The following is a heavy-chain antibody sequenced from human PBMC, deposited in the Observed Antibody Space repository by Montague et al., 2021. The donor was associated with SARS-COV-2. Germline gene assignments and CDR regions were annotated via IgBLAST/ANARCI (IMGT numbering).Heavy chain of an antibody. CDR1: GGSFNVYY. CDR2: MNYRGST. D-gene: IGHD2-2*02. Sequence: SETLSLTCGVDGGSFNVYYWGWIRQPPGKGLEWIGEMNYRGSTNNNPSLKTRVTISIDTSKNQFSLKLSSVAAADTAVYYCARGQGYTSMYGDLNYWGHGTLVTVSS. V-gene: IGHV4-34*01. CDR3: ARGQGYTSMYGDLNY. J-gene: IGHJ4*01.